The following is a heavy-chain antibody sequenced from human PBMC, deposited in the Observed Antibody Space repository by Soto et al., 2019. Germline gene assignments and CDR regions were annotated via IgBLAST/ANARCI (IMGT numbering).Heavy chain of an antibody. V-gene: IGHV1-69*13. CDR1: GGTFSSYA. J-gene: IGHJ6*02. D-gene: IGHD3-3*01. CDR2: IIPIFGTA. Sequence: EASVKVSCKASGGTFSSYAISWVRQAPGQGLEWMGGIIPIFGTANYAQKFQGRVTITADESTSTAYMELSSLRSEDTAVYYCARRVCPCITIFGVVTPRSFYGMDVWGQGTTVTVSS. CDR3: ARRVCPCITIFGVVTPRSFYGMDV.